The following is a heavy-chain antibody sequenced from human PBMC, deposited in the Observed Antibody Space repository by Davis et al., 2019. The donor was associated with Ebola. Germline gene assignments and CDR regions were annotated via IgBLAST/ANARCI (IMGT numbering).Heavy chain of an antibody. D-gene: IGHD1-14*01. J-gene: IGHJ4*02. V-gene: IGHV3-30-3*01. CDR2: ISYDGSNK. CDR1: GFTFSSYA. Sequence: GESLKISCAASGFTFSSYAMHWVRQAPGKGLEWVAVISYDGSNKYYADSVKGRFTISRDNSKNTLYLQMNSLRAEDTAVYYCARAELYYFDYWGQGTLVTVSS. CDR3: ARAELYYFDY.